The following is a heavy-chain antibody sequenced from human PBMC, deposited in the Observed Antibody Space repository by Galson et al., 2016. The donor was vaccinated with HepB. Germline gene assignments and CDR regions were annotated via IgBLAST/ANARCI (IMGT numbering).Heavy chain of an antibody. CDR1: GGAISGGSYF. CDR2: MYYSGST. D-gene: IGHD2-2*01. CDR3: AREEVVPAALGNYYYAMGV. V-gene: IGHV4-61*01. J-gene: IGHJ6*02. Sequence: SETLSLTCTVSGGAISGGSYFWNWIRQAPGKGLEWIGYMYYSGSTNYNPSLNSRVTISVHRSKSQISLNLKSVTAADTAVYYCAREEVVPAALGNYYYAMGVWGQGTAVTVSS.